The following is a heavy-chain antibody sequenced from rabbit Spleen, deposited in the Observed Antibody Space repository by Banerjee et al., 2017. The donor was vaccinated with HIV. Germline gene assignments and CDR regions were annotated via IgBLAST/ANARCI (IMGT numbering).Heavy chain of an antibody. Sequence: QEQLVESGGGLVQPEASLTLTCTASGFSFSSGTMSWVRQAPGKGLEWIGYIDPVFGSTHYASWVNGRFTISSHNAQNTLYLQLNSLTAADTATYFCARNYKGAWDFWGPGTLVTVS. CDR1: GFSFSSGT. CDR3: ARNYKGAWDF. J-gene: IGHJ4*01. V-gene: IGHV1S47*01. CDR2: IDPVFGST. D-gene: IGHD4-1*01.